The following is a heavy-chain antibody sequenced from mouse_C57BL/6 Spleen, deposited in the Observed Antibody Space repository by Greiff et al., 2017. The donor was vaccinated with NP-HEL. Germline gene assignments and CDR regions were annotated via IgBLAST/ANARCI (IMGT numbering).Heavy chain of an antibody. J-gene: IGHJ3*01. V-gene: IGHV1-61*01. CDR1: GYTFTSYW. Sequence: VQLQQSGAELVRPGSSVKLSCKASGYTFTSYWMDWVKQRPGQGLEWIGNIYPSDSETHYNQKFKDKATLTVDKSSSTAYMQLSSLTSEDSAVYYCASLANWDKAYWGQGTLVTVSA. CDR2: IYPSDSET. CDR3: ASLANWDKAY. D-gene: IGHD4-1*01.